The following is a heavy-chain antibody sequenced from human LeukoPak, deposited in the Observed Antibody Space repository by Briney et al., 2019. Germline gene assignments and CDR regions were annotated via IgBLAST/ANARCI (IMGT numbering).Heavy chain of an antibody. J-gene: IGHJ5*02. Sequence: ASVKVSCKASGGTFSSYAISLVRQAPGQGLEWMGGIIPIFSTANYAQKFQGRVTITADKSTSTAYMELSSLRSEDTAVYYCARDLRIAVAGPGWFDPWGQGTLVTVSS. V-gene: IGHV1-69*06. D-gene: IGHD6-19*01. CDR3: ARDLRIAVAGPGWFDP. CDR2: IIPIFSTA. CDR1: GGTFSSYA.